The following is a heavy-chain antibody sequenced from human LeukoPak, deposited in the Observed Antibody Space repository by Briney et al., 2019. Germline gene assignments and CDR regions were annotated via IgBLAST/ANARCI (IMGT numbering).Heavy chain of an antibody. CDR1: GFTFTTYA. V-gene: IGHV3-30*19. J-gene: IGHJ2*01. CDR2: TSSDGSHK. CDR3: ARRSEDYWYFDL. Sequence: GRSLRLSCAASGFTFTTYAMNWVRQAPGKGLEWVAVTSSDGSHKYYADSVRGRFTISRDDSKNTLYLQMNSLRPEDTAVYYCARRSEDYWYFDLWGRGTLATVSS.